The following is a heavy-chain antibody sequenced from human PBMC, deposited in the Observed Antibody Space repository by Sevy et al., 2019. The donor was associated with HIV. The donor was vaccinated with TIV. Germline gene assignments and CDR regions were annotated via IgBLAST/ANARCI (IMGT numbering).Heavy chain of an antibody. CDR1: GGSFSGYY. CDR2: IYHSGST. CDR3: ARGIYCTNGVCYHTLFDY. V-gene: IGHV4-34*01. J-gene: IGHJ4*02. D-gene: IGHD2-8*01. Sequence: SENLSLTCAVYGGSFSGYYWSWIRQPPGKGLEWIGEIYHSGSTNYNPSLKSRVTISVDTSKNQFSLKLSSVTAADTAVYYCARGIYCTNGVCYHTLFDYWGQGTLVTVSS.